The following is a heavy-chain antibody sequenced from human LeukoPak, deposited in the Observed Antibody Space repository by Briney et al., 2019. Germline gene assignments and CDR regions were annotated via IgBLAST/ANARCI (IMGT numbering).Heavy chain of an antibody. CDR3: ARGRDILTGYHY. Sequence: GASVKVSCKASGYTFTSYGISWVRQATGQGLEWMGWMNPNSGNTGYAQKFQGRVTMTRNTSISTAYMELSSLRSEDTAVYYCARGRDILTGYHYWGQGTLVTVSS. J-gene: IGHJ4*02. V-gene: IGHV1-8*02. CDR1: GYTFTSYG. D-gene: IGHD3-9*01. CDR2: MNPNSGNT.